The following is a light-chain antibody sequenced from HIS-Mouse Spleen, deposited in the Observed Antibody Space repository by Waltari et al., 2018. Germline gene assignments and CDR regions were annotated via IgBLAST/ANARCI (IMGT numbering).Light chain of an antibody. V-gene: IGKV3-20*01. CDR1: QSVSKSD. CDR2: GAA. CDR3: QQYGSSPPDT. J-gene: IGKJ2*01. Sequence: EIVLTQSPGTLSLSPGERATLSCRASQSVSKSDLSWYQQKPCQASRLLIYGAANRATGIPDRFSGRGSGTDFTLTISRLEPEDFAVYYCQQYGSSPPDTFGQGTKLEIK.